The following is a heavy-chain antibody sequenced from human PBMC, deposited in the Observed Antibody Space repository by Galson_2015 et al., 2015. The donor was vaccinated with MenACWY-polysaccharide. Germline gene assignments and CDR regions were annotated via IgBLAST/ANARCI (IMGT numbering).Heavy chain of an antibody. CDR3: ARSIAPEGNYGMDV. CDR2: INPDGRST. CDR1: GFTFSNYW. D-gene: IGHD6-13*01. J-gene: IGHJ6*02. Sequence: LRLSCAASGFTFSNYWMYWVRQAPGKGLVWVSRINPDGRSTSYADSVRGRFTISRDNAKITLYLQMNSLRAEDTAVYYCARSIAPEGNYGMDVWGQGTTVTVSS. V-gene: IGHV3-74*01.